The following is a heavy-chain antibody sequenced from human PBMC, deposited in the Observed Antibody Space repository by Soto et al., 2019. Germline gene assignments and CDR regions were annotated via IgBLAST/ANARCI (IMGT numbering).Heavy chain of an antibody. V-gene: IGHV1-3*05. CDR2: INVDNGNT. J-gene: IGHJ5*02. D-gene: IGHD5-12*01. Sequence: QVYLVQSGAEEKQPGASVTVSCKASGYTFTMYSMHWVRQAPGQMLEWMGWINVDNGNTKYSHKFEGRVTITRDTSTNTAYMELGSLTSDDTAIYYCARDLRGSGSVYNWFDPWGQGTLVIVSS. CDR3: ARDLRGSGSVYNWFDP. CDR1: GYTFTMYS.